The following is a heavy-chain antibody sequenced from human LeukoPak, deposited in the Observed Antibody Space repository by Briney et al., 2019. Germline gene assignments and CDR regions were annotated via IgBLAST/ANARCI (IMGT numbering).Heavy chain of an antibody. V-gene: IGHV4-4*07. Sequence: PSETLSLTCTVSGGSISSFHWSWIRQPAGKGLEWIGRIYTSGSTNYNPSLESRVTMSVDTSKNQFSLNLSSVTAADTAVYYCARDGASGYYRNFDYWGQGTLVTVSS. J-gene: IGHJ4*02. CDR2: IYTSGST. CDR3: ARDGASGYYRNFDY. D-gene: IGHD3-3*01. CDR1: GGSISSFH.